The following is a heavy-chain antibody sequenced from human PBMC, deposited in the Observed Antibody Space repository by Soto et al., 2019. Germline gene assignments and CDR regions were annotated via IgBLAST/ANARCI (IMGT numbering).Heavy chain of an antibody. V-gene: IGHV4-4*02. Sequence: PSETLSLTCGVSGGTVASSHWRSWVRQSPGRGLEWIGNVYHTGDTNLNPSLQSRVTFSVDKSNNQFSLRLTSVTAADTAVYFCAREIVTAGGNNYFDPWGPGTLVTVSS. CDR2: VYHTGDT. CDR1: GGTVASSHW. CDR3: AREIVTAGGNNYFDP. J-gene: IGHJ5*02. D-gene: IGHD2-21*02.